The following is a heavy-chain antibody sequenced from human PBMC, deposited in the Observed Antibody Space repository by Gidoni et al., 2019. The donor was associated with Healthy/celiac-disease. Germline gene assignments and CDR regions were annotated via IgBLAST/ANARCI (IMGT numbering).Heavy chain of an antibody. J-gene: IGHJ5*02. CDR1: GFTFSSYG. V-gene: IGHV3-30*18. D-gene: IGHD3-3*01. Sequence: QVQLVASGGGVVQPGRSLRLSCAASGFTFSSYGMHWVRQAPGKGLEWVAFISYDGINKYYADSVKGRFTISRDNSKNTLYLQMNSLRAEDTAVYYCAKDGDFWSGYLGNWFDPWGQGTLVTVSS. CDR3: AKDGDFWSGYLGNWFDP. CDR2: ISYDGINK.